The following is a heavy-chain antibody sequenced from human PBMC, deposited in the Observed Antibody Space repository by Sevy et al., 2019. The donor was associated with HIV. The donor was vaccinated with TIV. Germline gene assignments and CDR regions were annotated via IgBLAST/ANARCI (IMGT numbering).Heavy chain of an antibody. D-gene: IGHD3-3*01. Sequence: SETLSLTCTVSGGSISSSSYYWGWIRQPPGKGREWIGSIYYSGSTYYNPSLKSRFTISVDTSKNQFSLKLSSVTAADTAVYYCARHVGYFDYWGQGTLVTVSS. CDR3: ARHVGYFDY. V-gene: IGHV4-39*01. CDR2: IYYSGST. CDR1: GGSISSSSYY. J-gene: IGHJ4*02.